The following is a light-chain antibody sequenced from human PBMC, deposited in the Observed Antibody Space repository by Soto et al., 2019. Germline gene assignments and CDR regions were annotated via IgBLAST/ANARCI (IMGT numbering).Light chain of an antibody. CDR2: LGS. Sequence: DIVMTQSPLSLPVTPGEPASISCRSSQSLLHSNGYNYLDWYLQKPGQSPQLLIYLGSNRASGVPDRFSGSGSGTDFTLKISRVEAEDVGVYYCMQALQTPKTCGQGTKVESK. CDR3: MQALQTPKT. V-gene: IGKV2-28*01. J-gene: IGKJ1*01. CDR1: QSLLHSNGYNY.